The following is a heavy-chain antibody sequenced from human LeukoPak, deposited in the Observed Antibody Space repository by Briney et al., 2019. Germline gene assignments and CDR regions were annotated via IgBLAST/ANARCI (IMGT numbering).Heavy chain of an antibody. J-gene: IGHJ1*01. Sequence: GGSLRLSCEASGFTFSGYWMHWVRHAPGKGLVWVSRIKSDGKTNYADSVKGRFTISRDNAKNTVSLQMDSLRAEDTGVYYCAKAPSEVGGYYPEYFRHWGQGTLVTVSS. D-gene: IGHD3-22*01. CDR1: GFTFSGYW. V-gene: IGHV3-74*01. CDR3: AKAPSEVGGYYPEYFRH. CDR2: IKSDGKT.